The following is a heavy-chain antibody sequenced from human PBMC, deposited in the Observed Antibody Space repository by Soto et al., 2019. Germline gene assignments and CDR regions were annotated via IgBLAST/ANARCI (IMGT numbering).Heavy chain of an antibody. CDR3: ARDRELYTSGWYGWWYFDL. D-gene: IGHD6-19*01. J-gene: IGHJ2*01. Sequence: QVQLVQSGAEVKKPGSSVKVSCKASGGTFSSYAISWVRQAPGQGLEWMGWINPKSGGTNYAQKFQGRVTMSRDTSISTAYMELSRLRSDDTALYYCARDRELYTSGWYGWWYFDLWGRGTLVTVSS. CDR2: INPKSGGT. V-gene: IGHV1-2*02. CDR1: GGTFSSYA.